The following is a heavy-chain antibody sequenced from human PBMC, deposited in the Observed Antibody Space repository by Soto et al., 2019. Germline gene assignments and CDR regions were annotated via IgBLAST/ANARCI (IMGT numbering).Heavy chain of an antibody. CDR2: IQSGGTT. D-gene: IGHD2-15*01. CDR3: ARDDVLCDGGRCYGIPLDV. CDR1: GFTVSSKY. J-gene: IGHJ6*02. V-gene: IGHV3-66*01. Sequence: EVQLVESWGGLVQPGGSLRLSCAASGFTVSSKYMTWVRQAPGKGLEWVSLIQSGGTTYYADSVKGRFTISRDTSENTLHLQMDSLRVEDTAVYYCARDDVLCDGGRCYGIPLDVWGQGTPVTVSS.